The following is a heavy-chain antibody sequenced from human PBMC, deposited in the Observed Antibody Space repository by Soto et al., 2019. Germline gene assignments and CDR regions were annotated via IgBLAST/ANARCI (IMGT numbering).Heavy chain of an antibody. CDR3: ARGAATKIVVVMYDAFEM. Sequence: QVQLVQSGAEVKKPGSSVKVSCEASGATLNTFINYGITWVRQAPGQGLEWMGGIIPVFGSAHYAQKFQGRVTISAYESTRTAYMELSSLRSDDTAVYYCARGAATKIVVVMYDAFEMWGQGTMVTVSS. V-gene: IGHV1-69*12. D-gene: IGHD3-22*01. J-gene: IGHJ3*02. CDR1: GATLNTFINYG. CDR2: IIPVFGSA.